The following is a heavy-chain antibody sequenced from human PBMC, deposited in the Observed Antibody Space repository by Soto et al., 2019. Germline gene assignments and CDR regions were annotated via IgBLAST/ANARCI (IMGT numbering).Heavy chain of an antibody. J-gene: IGHJ6*02. D-gene: IGHD3-10*01. CDR3: ASSSYGSGTPYYYGMDV. Sequence: QVQLVQSGAEVKKPGASVKVSCKASNYTFTNYGISWVRQAPGQGLEWMGWISAYNGNTNYAQKLQGRVTMTTDTSTSTAYMELRSLRSDDTAVYYCASSSYGSGTPYYYGMDVWGQGTTVIVSS. V-gene: IGHV1-18*01. CDR2: ISAYNGNT. CDR1: NYTFTNYG.